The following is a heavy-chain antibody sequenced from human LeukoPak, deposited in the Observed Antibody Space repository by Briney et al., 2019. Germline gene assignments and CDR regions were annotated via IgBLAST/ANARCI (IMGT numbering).Heavy chain of an antibody. J-gene: IGHJ5*02. D-gene: IGHD3-3*01. Sequence: SETLSLTCTVSGGSINSSSYYWGWIRQPPGKGLEWIGNIYYSGRTYYNPSLKSRVTISVDTSKNQFSLKLSSVTAADTAVYYCARELITIFGVPEYSWFDPWGQGTLVTVSS. V-gene: IGHV4-39*07. CDR1: GGSINSSSYY. CDR3: ARELITIFGVPEYSWFDP. CDR2: IYYSGRT.